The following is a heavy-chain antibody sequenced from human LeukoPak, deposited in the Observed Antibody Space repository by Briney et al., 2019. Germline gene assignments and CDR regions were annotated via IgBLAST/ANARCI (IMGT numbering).Heavy chain of an antibody. D-gene: IGHD6-6*01. CDR2: IYSGGSI. CDR3: ARCSGVFGSSGY. CDR1: GITVSNNY. Sequence: GGSLRLSCAASGITVSNNYMSWVRQAPGRGLEWVSVIYSGGSIHYADSVKGRFTISRDNSKNTLYLQMNSLRAEDTAVYYCARCSGVFGSSGYWGQGTLVTVSS. V-gene: IGHV3-66*01. J-gene: IGHJ4*02.